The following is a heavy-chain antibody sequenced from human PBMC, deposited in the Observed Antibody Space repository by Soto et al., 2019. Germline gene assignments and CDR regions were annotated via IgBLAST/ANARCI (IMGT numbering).Heavy chain of an antibody. Sequence: QVQLVQSGAEVKKPGASVKVSCKASGYTFTSYGISWVRQAPGQGLEWMGWISGFNGNTNHAQNLQGRLTMTTDTSTSTAYMELRRLRADDTAVYYCARKDGDYYAFDLWANGQWSPSLQ. D-gene: IGHD4-17*01. CDR2: ISGFNGNT. CDR3: ARKDGDYYAFDL. J-gene: IGHJ3*01. CDR1: GYTFTSYG. V-gene: IGHV1-18*01.